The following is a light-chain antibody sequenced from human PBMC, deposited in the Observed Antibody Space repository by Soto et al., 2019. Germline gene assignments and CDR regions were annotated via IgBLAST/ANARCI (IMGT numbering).Light chain of an antibody. CDR1: QTVSISY. V-gene: IGKV3-20*01. J-gene: IGKJ1*01. CDR3: QQYGSSPST. CDR2: GTS. Sequence: EIVLTQSPGTLSLSPGERATLSCRASQTVSISYLAWYQQKPGQAPRLLIQGTSSRATGIPDRFSGSGSGTDFTLTISRLEPEDFGLYYCQQYGSSPSTFGQGTKVAIK.